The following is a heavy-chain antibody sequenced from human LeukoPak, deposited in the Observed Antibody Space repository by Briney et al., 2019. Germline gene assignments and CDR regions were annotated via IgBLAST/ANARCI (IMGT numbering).Heavy chain of an antibody. J-gene: IGHJ4*02. V-gene: IGHV3-11*01. CDR1: GFTLSDYF. CDR3: ARESGYAFDY. D-gene: IGHD5-12*01. Sequence: PGGSLRLSCAASGFTLSDYFMSWIRQAPGKGLEWVSYISSSGSATYYADSVKGRFTISRDNAKNSLYLQMNSLRAEDTAVYYCARESGYAFDYWGQGTLVTVSS. CDR2: ISSSGSAT.